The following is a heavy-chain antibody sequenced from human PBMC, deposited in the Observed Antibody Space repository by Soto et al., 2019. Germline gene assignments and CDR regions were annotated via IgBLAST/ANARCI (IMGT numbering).Heavy chain of an antibody. V-gene: IGHV1-18*01. CDR1: GYTFTSYG. CDR3: ARDTKYYDFWSGYYDLDY. Sequence: ASVKVSCKASGYTFTSYGISWVRQAPGQGLEWMGWISAYNGNTNYAQKLQGRVTMTTDTSTSTAYMELRSLRSDDTAVYYCARDTKYYDFWSGYYDLDYWGQGTLVTVSS. CDR2: ISAYNGNT. J-gene: IGHJ4*02. D-gene: IGHD3-3*01.